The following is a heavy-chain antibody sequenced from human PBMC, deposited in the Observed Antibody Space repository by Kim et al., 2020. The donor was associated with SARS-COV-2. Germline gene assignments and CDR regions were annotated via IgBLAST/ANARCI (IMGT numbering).Heavy chain of an antibody. Sequence: SQTLSLTCAISGDSVSSNSAAWNWIRQSPSRGLEWLGRTYYRSKWYNDYAVSVKSRITINPDTSKNQFSLQLNSVTPEDTAVYYCARVIGGYSSSSWYPDYYYYGMDVWGQGTTVTVSS. V-gene: IGHV6-1*01. CDR3: ARVIGGYSSSSWYPDYYYYGMDV. D-gene: IGHD6-6*01. J-gene: IGHJ6*02. CDR2: TYYRSKWYN. CDR1: GDSVSSNSAA.